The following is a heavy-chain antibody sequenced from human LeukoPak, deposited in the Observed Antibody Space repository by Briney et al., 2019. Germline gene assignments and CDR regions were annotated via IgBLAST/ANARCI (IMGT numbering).Heavy chain of an antibody. D-gene: IGHD2/OR15-2a*01. CDR2: INHSGST. J-gene: IGHJ4*02. CDR1: GGSFSGYY. V-gene: IGHV4-34*01. Sequence: SETLSLTCAVYGGSFSGYYWSWIRQPPGKGLEWIGEINHSGSTNYNPSLKSRVTISVDTSKNQFSLKLNSVTAADTAVYYCARDNSDYYFDYWGQGTLVTVSS. CDR3: ARDNSDYYFDY.